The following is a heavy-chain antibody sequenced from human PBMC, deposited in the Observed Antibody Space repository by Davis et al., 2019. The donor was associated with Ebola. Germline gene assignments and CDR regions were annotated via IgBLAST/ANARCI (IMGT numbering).Heavy chain of an antibody. CDR3: AKCSSGWPYYYYGMDV. V-gene: IGHV3-23*01. D-gene: IGHD6-19*01. CDR1: GFTFSSYA. Sequence: GESLKISCAASGFTFSSYAMSWVRQAPGKGLEWVSAISGSGGSTYYADSVKGRFTISRDNSKNTLYLQMNSLRAEDTAVYYCAKCSSGWPYYYYGMDVWGQGTTVTVSS. CDR2: ISGSGGST. J-gene: IGHJ6*02.